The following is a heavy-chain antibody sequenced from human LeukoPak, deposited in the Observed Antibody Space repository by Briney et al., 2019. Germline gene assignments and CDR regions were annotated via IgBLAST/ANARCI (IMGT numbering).Heavy chain of an antibody. CDR2: IRGSGGST. D-gene: IGHD3-22*01. CDR3: AKDRRDSSRYYYSRFDY. Sequence: GGSLRLSCAASGFTFSSYAMSWVRQAPGKGLEWVSAIRGSGGSTYYADSVKGRFTISRDNSKNTLYLQMNSLRAEDTAVYYCAKDRRDSSRYYYSRFDYWGQGTLVTVSS. CDR1: GFTFSSYA. J-gene: IGHJ4*02. V-gene: IGHV3-23*01.